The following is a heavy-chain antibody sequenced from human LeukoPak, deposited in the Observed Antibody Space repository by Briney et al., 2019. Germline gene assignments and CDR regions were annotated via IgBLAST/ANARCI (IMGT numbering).Heavy chain of an antibody. CDR2: ISYSGST. CDR3: ARHFQGSGYYFDY. V-gene: IGHV4-59*08. D-gene: IGHD1-26*01. Sequence: PSETLSLTCTVSGVSISSYYWSWIRQPPGKGLEWIGYISYSGSTNYNPSLKSRITISVDTSKNQFSLKLSSVTAADTAVYYCARHFQGSGYYFDYWGQGTLVTVSS. J-gene: IGHJ4*02. CDR1: GVSISSYY.